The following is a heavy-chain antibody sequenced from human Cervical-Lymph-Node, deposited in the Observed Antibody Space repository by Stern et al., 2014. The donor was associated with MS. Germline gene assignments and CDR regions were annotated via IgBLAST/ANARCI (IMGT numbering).Heavy chain of an antibody. D-gene: IGHD2-21*01. V-gene: IGHV3-66*02. Sequence: EDQLVESGGGLVQPGGSLRLSCAASGFTVSSNYMSWVRQAPGKGLEWVSIIYSGGTTYYADSVKGRFTISRDNSKNTLYLQMNSLRAEDTAVYYCARFISPTFDIWGQGTMVTVSS. J-gene: IGHJ3*02. CDR2: IYSGGTT. CDR1: GFTVSSNY. CDR3: ARFISPTFDI.